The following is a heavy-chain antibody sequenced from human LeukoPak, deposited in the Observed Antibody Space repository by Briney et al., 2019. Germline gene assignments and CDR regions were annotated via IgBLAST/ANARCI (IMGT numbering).Heavy chain of an antibody. J-gene: IGHJ4*02. CDR1: GLTFDDHV. V-gene: IGHV3-9*01. CDR3: ARGGNLEN. D-gene: IGHD1-14*01. Sequence: GRSLRLSCAASGLTFDDHVMHWVRQVPGKGLEWVSGISWHSVNIGYADSVKGRFTISRDNAKKSLYLEINCLREEDTALYFCARGGNLENWGGGTLVTVSS. CDR2: ISWHSVNI.